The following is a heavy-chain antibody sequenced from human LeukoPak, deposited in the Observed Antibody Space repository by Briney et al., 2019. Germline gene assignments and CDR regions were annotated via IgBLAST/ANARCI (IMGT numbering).Heavy chain of an antibody. V-gene: IGHV2-5*02. CDR1: GFSLITRGVG. CDR3: AHIGDYVADY. D-gene: IGHD3-10*02. CDR2: FHRDDDK. J-gene: IGHJ4*02. Sequence: ETGPTLVNPTQTLTLTCTFSGFSLITRGVGVAWIRQPPVKALEWLAVFHRDDDKRYSPSLKSRLTITKDTSKNQVVLTMTNMDPVDTATNYCAHIGDYVADYWGQGTLVTVSS.